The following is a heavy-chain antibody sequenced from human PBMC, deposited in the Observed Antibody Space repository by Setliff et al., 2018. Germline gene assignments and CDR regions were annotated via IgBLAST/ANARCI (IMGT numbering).Heavy chain of an antibody. J-gene: IGHJ4*02. V-gene: IGHV3-7*03. CDR3: ARWTARAVDY. CDR1: GLTFSTYW. D-gene: IGHD6-6*01. Sequence: GGSLRLSCSASGLTFSTYWMSWVRQAPGKGLEWVANINQDGSQKHYVGSVKGRFTISRDNAQNSLYLQMSSLRAEDTAVYYCARWTARAVDYWGQGTLVTVSS. CDR2: INQDGSQK.